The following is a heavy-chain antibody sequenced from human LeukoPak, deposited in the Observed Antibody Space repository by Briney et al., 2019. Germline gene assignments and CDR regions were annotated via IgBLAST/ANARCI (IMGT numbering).Heavy chain of an antibody. V-gene: IGHV4-34*01. Sequence: NPSETLSLTCAVYGGSSSGYYWSWIRQPPGKGLEWIGEINHSGSTNYNPSLKSRVTISAVTSKNQFSLQLNSVTAADTAVYYCARHDGRSGGTMGALDSWGQGSLVTVSS. CDR3: ARHDGRSGGTMGALDS. CDR1: GGSSSGYY. J-gene: IGHJ4*02. CDR2: INHSGST. D-gene: IGHD4-23*01.